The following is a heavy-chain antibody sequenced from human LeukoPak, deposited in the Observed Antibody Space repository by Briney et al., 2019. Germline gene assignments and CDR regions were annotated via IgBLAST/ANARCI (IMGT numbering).Heavy chain of an antibody. Sequence: GGSLTLSCEASGSTVSNSYMGWVRQAQGTGLDCVSVLYSHGRTYYTDSVKGRFTISRDNYSNAVYLQMNSLRAEDTAVYYCARDRRGLNYYDSDDTGTLDVWGQGTTVTVSS. CDR2: LYSHGRT. CDR1: GSTVSNSY. V-gene: IGHV3-53*01. J-gene: IGHJ6*02. CDR3: ARDRRGLNYYDSDDTGTLDV. D-gene: IGHD3-22*01.